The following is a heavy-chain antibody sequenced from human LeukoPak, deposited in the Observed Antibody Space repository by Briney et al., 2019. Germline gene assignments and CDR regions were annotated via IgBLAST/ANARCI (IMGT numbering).Heavy chain of an antibody. CDR3: AKDRYSYGRYYFDY. CDR2: ISWNSGSI. V-gene: IGHV3-9*01. J-gene: IGHJ4*02. Sequence: GGSLRLSCAASGFTFDDYAMHWVRQAPGKGLEWGSGISWNSGSIGYADSVKGRFTISRDDAKNSLYLQMNSLRAEDTALYYCAKDRYSYGRYYFDYWGQGTLVTVSS. CDR1: GFTFDDYA. D-gene: IGHD5-18*01.